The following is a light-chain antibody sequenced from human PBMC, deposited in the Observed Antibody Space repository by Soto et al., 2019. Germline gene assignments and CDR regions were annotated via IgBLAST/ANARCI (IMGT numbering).Light chain of an antibody. J-gene: IGKJ4*01. V-gene: IGKV1-33*01. CDR2: GAS. CDR3: QQYDNLP. CDR1: HGISKS. Sequence: DIQMTQSPSSLSASVGERVTITCQASHGISKSLNWCQQKPGKAPNLLIYGASNLETGVPSRVRGCGSGTDFTFTIISLQPKAIAEYYWQQYDNLPVGGGTKVEIK.